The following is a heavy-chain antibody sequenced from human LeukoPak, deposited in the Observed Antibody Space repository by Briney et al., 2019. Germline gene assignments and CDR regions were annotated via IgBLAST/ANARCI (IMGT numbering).Heavy chain of an antibody. CDR3: AKGLPGYYGSGSYYRVLDY. CDR1: TFAFSSYG. D-gene: IGHD3-10*01. CDR2: ISSYDGRNK. Sequence: PGGSMTPSCPVYTFAFSSYGMQWVRQAPGKVLEWVGVISSYDGRNKYYADSVKGRITISRDNCKSTLYLQMNSLRAEDTAVYYCAKGLPGYYGSGSYYRVLDYWGQGTLVTVSS. J-gene: IGHJ4*02. V-gene: IGHV3-30*18.